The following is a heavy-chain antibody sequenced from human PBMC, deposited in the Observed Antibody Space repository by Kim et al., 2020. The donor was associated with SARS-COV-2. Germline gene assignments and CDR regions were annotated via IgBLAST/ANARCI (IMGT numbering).Heavy chain of an antibody. CDR1: GGSISSSNW. J-gene: IGHJ3*02. V-gene: IGHV4-4*02. CDR3: ARTRTAAAGTRDDAFDI. CDR2: IYHSGST. D-gene: IGHD6-13*01. Sequence: SETLSLTCAVSGGSISSSNWWSWVRQPPGKGLEWIGEIYHSGSTNYNQSLNSRVTISVDKSKNQFSLKLSSVTAADTAAYYCARTRTAAAGTRDDAFDIWGQGTMVTVSS.